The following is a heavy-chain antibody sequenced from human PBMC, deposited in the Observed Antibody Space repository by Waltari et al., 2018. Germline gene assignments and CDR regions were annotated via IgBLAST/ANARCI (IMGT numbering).Heavy chain of an antibody. CDR2: GSAYNGDT. Sequence: QVQLVQSGTEVKKPGASVKVSCKASGYTFSNYGISWVGQAPGQGLEWMGRGSAYNGDTKYAQKIQDRVSMTTDTSTSTAYMELRSLRSDDTAVYYCARGAPGIPPPIFDYWGQGTLVTVSS. CDR3: ARGAPGIPPPIFDY. CDR1: GYTFSNYG. D-gene: IGHD5-18*01. J-gene: IGHJ4*02. V-gene: IGHV1-18*01.